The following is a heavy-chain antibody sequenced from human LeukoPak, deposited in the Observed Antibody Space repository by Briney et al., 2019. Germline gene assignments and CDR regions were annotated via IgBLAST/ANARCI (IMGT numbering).Heavy chain of an antibody. J-gene: IGHJ4*02. D-gene: IGHD6-13*01. Sequence: GGSLRPSCAAPGFTLSNAWMSWVRQAPGKGLEWLGHIKGKTDGGTTDYAAPVKGRFSISRDDSKNTLYLQMNSLKSEDTGVYYCTTGYSSSWYYWGQGTLVTVSS. CDR2: IKGKTDGGTT. V-gene: IGHV3-15*01. CDR3: TTGYSSSWYY. CDR1: GFTLSNAW.